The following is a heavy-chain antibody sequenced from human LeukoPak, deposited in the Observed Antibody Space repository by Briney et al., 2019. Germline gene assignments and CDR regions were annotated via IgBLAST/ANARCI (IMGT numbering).Heavy chain of an antibody. CDR2: INPNSGGT. CDR1: GYTFTGYY. J-gene: IGHJ4*02. V-gene: IGHV1-2*02. Sequence: ASVKVSCKASGYTFTGYYMHWVRQAPGQGLEWMVWINPNSGGTNYAQKFQGRVTMTRDTSISTAYMELSRLRSDDTAVYYCARDQSYDILTGYYYFDYWGQGTLVTVSS. D-gene: IGHD3-9*01. CDR3: ARDQSYDILTGYYYFDY.